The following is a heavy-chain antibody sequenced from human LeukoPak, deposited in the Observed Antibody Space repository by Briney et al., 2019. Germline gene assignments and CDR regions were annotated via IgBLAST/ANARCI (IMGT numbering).Heavy chain of an antibody. V-gene: IGHV4-59*01. CDR1: GGSISSYY. D-gene: IGHD3-3*01. J-gene: IGHJ4*02. CDR2: IYYSGST. CDR3: ARGYDFFGPRGFDY. Sequence: SETLSLTCTVSGGSISSYYWSWIRQPPGKGLEWIGYIYYSGSTNYNPSLKSRVTISVDTSKNQFSLKLSSVTAADTAVYYCARGYDFFGPRGFDYWGQGTLVTVSS.